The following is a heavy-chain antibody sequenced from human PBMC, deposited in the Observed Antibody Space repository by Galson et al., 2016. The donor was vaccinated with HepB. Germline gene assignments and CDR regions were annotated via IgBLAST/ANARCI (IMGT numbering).Heavy chain of an antibody. D-gene: IGHD3-16*01. CDR1: GFSFSTYG. CDR2: ISHSGSIV. CDR3: ARVGGENWEYYFDY. Sequence: SLRLSCAASGFSFSTYGMHWVRQAPGKGLEWVPYISHSGSIVYYADSVKGRFTISRDNVKNSLYLQMSGLRAEDTAVYFCARVGGENWEYYFDYWGQGTLATVSA. J-gene: IGHJ4*02. V-gene: IGHV3-48*03.